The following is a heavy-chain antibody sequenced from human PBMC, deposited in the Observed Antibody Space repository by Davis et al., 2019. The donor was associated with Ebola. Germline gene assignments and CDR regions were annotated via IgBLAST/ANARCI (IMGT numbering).Heavy chain of an antibody. CDR2: IIPILGIA. CDR1: GGTFSSYT. D-gene: IGHD2-15*01. Sequence: SVKVSCKASGGTFSSYTISWVRQAPGQGLEWMGRIIPILGIANYAQKFQGRVTITADKSTSTAYMELSSLRSEDTAVYYCARAGGYCSGGSCYSEDYWGQGTLVTDSS. J-gene: IGHJ4*02. V-gene: IGHV1-69*02. CDR3: ARAGGYCSGGSCYSEDY.